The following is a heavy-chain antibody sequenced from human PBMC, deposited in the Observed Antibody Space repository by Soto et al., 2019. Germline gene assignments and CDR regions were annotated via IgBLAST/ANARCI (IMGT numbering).Heavy chain of an antibody. D-gene: IGHD3-22*01. V-gene: IGHV3-23*01. CDR1: GGSFSGYY. Sequence: PSETLSLTCAVYGGSFSGYYWSWVRQAPGKGLEWVSAISGSGGSTYYADSVKGRFTISRDNSKNTLYLQMNSLRAEDTAVYYCAKDSSGYPGGYFDYWGQGTLVTVSS. CDR3: AKDSSGYPGGYFDY. CDR2: ISGSGGST. J-gene: IGHJ4*02.